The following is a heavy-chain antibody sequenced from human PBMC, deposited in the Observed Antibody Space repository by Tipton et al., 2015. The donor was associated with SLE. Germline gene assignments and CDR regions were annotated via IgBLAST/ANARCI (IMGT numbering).Heavy chain of an antibody. Sequence: TLSLTCTVSGGSISSFYWSWIRQPPGKGLEWIGYIYYSWSTNYNPSLKSRVTISVDTSKNQFSLKLSSVTAADTAVYYCARDLREAVRFRESQIYNWFDPWGQGTLVTVSS. CDR3: ARDLREAVRFRESQIYNWFDP. J-gene: IGHJ5*02. V-gene: IGHV4-59*01. D-gene: IGHD3-10*01. CDR2: IYYSWST. CDR1: GGSISSFY.